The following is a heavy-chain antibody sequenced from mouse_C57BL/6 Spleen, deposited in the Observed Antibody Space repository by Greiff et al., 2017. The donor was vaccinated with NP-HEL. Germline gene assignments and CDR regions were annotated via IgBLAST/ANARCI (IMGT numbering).Heavy chain of an antibody. Sequence: EVKVVESGGGLVKPGGSLKLSCAASGFTFSSYTMSWVRQTPEKRLEWVATISGGGGNTYYPDSVKGRFTISRDNAKNTLYLQMSSLRSEDTALYYCARDSSGFYFDYWGQGTTLTVSS. CDR1: GFTFSSYT. D-gene: IGHD3-2*02. CDR2: ISGGGGNT. J-gene: IGHJ2*01. CDR3: ARDSSGFYFDY. V-gene: IGHV5-9*01.